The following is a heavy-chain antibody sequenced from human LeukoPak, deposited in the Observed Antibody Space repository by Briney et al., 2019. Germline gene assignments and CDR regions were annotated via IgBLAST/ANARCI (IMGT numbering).Heavy chain of an antibody. CDR2: IYYSGST. CDR3: ARDSYYGYYYYGMDV. D-gene: IGHD1-26*01. Sequence: SETLSLTCAVYGGSFSGYYWSWIRQPPGKGLEWIGYIYYSGSTNYNPSLKSRVTISVDTSKNQFSLKLSSVTAADTAVYYCARDSYYGYYYYGMDVWGQGTTVTVSS. V-gene: IGHV4-59*01. CDR1: GGSFSGYY. J-gene: IGHJ6*02.